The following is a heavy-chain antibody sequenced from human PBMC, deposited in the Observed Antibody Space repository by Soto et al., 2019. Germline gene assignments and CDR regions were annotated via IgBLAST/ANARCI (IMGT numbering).Heavy chain of an antibody. CDR1: GFTFSGYA. CDR3: ARDPPSVTLFGVEYDY. V-gene: IGHV3-23*01. J-gene: IGHJ4*02. Sequence: EVQLLESGGGLVQPGGSLRLSCAASGFTFSGYAMSWVRQAPGKGLEWVSVISGSGGSTYYADSVKGRVTISRDNSTLYLQMDSLRAEDTAVYYCARDPPSVTLFGVEYDYWGQGTPVIVSS. D-gene: IGHD3-3*01. CDR2: ISGSGGST.